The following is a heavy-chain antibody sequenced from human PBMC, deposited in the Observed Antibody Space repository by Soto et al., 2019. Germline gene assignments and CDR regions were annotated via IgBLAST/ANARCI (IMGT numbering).Heavy chain of an antibody. J-gene: IGHJ4*02. CDR2: VSATAGTT. CDR1: GFTFSNYA. V-gene: IGHV3-23*01. Sequence: GGSLRLSCAASGFTFSNYAMSWVRQAPGKGLEWVSLVSATAGTTYYTDSVKGRFTIPRDNSRNTVYLQMNSLRADDMAVYYCAKDRLAGGFDYWGQGTLVTVSS. D-gene: IGHD3-16*01. CDR3: AKDRLAGGFDY.